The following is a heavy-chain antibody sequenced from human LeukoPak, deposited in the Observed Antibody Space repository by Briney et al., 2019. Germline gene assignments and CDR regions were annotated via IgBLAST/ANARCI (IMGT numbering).Heavy chain of an antibody. J-gene: IGHJ6*02. Sequence: GGSLRLSCAASGFTLNNAWMSWVRQAPGKGLEWVSTVRGNGDGTFYADSVKGRFTISRDNSKNTLYMQMNSLRAEDTAVYYCANSGGMDVWGQGTTVTVSS. CDR3: ANSGGMDV. D-gene: IGHD3-10*01. V-gene: IGHV3-23*01. CDR2: VRGNGDGT. CDR1: GFTLNNAW.